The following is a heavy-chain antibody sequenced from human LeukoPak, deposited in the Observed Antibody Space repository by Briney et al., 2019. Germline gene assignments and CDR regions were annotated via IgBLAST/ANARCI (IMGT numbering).Heavy chain of an antibody. J-gene: IGHJ4*02. CDR2: ISASGTT. CDR3: ARPAMPCTSSSCYYYFDN. CDR1: GFTLSSYA. V-gene: IGHV3-23*01. D-gene: IGHD2-15*01. Sequence: GALRLSCAAPGFTLSSYAMTWGRPAPGKGVGWGSAISASGTTNYADSVKGHFTVSRDNSKNTLYLQMNSLRAEDTALYYCARPAMPCTSSSCYYYFDNWGQGTLVTVSS.